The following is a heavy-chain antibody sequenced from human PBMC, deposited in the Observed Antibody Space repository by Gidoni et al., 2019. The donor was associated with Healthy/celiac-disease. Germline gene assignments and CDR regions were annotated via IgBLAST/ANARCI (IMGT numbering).Heavy chain of an antibody. Sequence: QVQLVESGGGVVQPGRSLRLSCAASGFTFSSYGMHWVRQAPGKGLEWVAVIWYDGSNKYYADSVKGRFTISRDNSKNTLYLQMNSLRAEDTAVYYCARDLPTYYYDSSGYMPGYFQHWGQGTLVTVSS. CDR1: GFTFSSYG. J-gene: IGHJ1*01. D-gene: IGHD3-22*01. CDR2: IWYDGSNK. V-gene: IGHV3-33*01. CDR3: ARDLPTYYYDSSGYMPGYFQH.